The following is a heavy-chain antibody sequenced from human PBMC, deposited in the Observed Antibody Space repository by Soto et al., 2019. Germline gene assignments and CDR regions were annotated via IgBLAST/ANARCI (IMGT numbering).Heavy chain of an antibody. CDR2: FYLSVNT. CDR1: GFAISDGYY. Sequence: QLQESGPGLMKSSETLSLNCAVSGFAISDGYYWGWIRQPPGKGLEWIGSFYLSVNTYYNPSLKTRVAISADRSMNPFSLRLTSVTAADTAVYYCARGMIFGVVPFDYWGQGTLVSVSS. V-gene: IGHV4-38-2*01. CDR3: ARGMIFGVVPFDY. J-gene: IGHJ4*02. D-gene: IGHD3-3*01.